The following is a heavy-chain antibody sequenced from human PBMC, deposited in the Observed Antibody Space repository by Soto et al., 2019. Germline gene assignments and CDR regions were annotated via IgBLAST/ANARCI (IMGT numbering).Heavy chain of an antibody. CDR1: GGSISSGGYY. CDR2: LYYSGST. CDR3: ARGGGITTYFDY. V-gene: IGHV4-31*03. Sequence: SETLSLTCTVSGGSISSGGYYWSWIRQHPGKGLEWIGYLYYSGSTYYNPSLKSRVTISVDTSKNQFSLKLSSVTAADTAVYYCARGGGITTYFDYWGQGTLVTVSS. J-gene: IGHJ4*02. D-gene: IGHD1-20*01.